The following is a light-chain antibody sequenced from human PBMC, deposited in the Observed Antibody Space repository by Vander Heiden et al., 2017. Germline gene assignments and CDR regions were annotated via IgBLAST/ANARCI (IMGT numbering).Light chain of an antibody. J-gene: IGLJ2*01. CDR3: SAWDTSLNVRI. Sequence: HARPTQPPSVSAHPRQTATLTCTRDSNNVGADGAAWLQQHQGHPPKLLSFRNNHRPSGISERFSASRSGNPASLTITGLQAEDEADYYCSAWDTSLNVRIFGGGTEVTVL. CDR1: SNNVGADG. CDR2: RNN. V-gene: IGLV10-54*04.